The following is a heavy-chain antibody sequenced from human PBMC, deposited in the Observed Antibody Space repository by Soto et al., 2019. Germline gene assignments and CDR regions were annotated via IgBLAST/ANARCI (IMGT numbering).Heavy chain of an antibody. CDR2: IIPIFGTA. D-gene: IGHD3-16*02. V-gene: IGHV1-69*06. J-gene: IGHJ4*02. CDR3: ARSDLGVIVPYYFDY. CDR1: EGTFSSYA. Sequence: QVKRVQSGAEVKKPGSSVKASCKAFEGTFSSYATSGVRQAPGQGFGWMGGIIPIFGTANYAQKFEGRVTITADKSTSTAYMELSSLRSEDTAVYYCARSDLGVIVPYYFDYWGQGTLVTVSS.